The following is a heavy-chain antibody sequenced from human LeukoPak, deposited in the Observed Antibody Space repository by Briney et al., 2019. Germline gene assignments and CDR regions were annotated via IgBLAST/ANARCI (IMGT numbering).Heavy chain of an antibody. J-gene: IGHJ2*01. CDR2: IYYSGTN. CDR1: GGSISSSSYY. Sequence: PAETLSLTCTVSGGSISSSSYYWGWLRQPPGKGLEWIGSIYYSGTNHYNPSLKSRVTISVDTPKNQFSLKLRSVTAADTAVYYCGRDYGDYPYWYFDPWGRGTVVTVSS. D-gene: IGHD4-17*01. V-gene: IGHV4-39*01. CDR3: GRDYGDYPYWYFDP.